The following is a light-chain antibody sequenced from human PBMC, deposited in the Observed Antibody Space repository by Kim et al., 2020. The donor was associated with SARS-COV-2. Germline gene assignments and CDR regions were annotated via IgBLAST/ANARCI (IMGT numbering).Light chain of an antibody. CDR3: QQYGSSPMYT. J-gene: IGKJ2*01. CDR1: QSVSSSY. V-gene: IGKV3-20*01. CDR2: GAS. Sequence: SPGERATHSSRASQSVSSSYLAWYQQKPGQAPRLLIYGASSRATGIPDRFSGSGSGTDFTLTISRLEPEDFAVYYCQQYGSSPMYTFGQGTKLEI.